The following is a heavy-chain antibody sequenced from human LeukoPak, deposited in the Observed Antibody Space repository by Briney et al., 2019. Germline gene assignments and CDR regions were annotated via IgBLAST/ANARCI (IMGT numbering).Heavy chain of an antibody. CDR2: IYYSGST. V-gene: IGHV4-59*08. CDR1: GGSISSYY. CDR3: ASDYSNYYYYMDV. Sequence: SETLSLTCTVSGGSISSYYWSWIRQPPGKGLEWIGYIYYSGSTYYNPSLKSRVTISVDTSKNQFSLKLSSVTAADTAVYYCASDYSNYYYYMDVWGKGTTVTVSS. J-gene: IGHJ6*03. D-gene: IGHD4-11*01.